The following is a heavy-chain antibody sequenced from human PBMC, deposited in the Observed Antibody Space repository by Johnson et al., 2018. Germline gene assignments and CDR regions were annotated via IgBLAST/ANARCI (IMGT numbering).Heavy chain of an antibody. D-gene: IGHD1-1*01. CDR3: ARWGGHNDLDY. Sequence: QVQLQESGPGLVKPSETLSLTCPVSAGSISSYYWSWIRQPPGKGLEWIGSIGNSGITNYNPSLKSRVTISIDTSKNQFSLKMSSVTAADTAVYYCARWGGHNDLDYWGQGTLVTVSS. J-gene: IGHJ4*02. CDR1: AGSISSYY. V-gene: IGHV4-59*01. CDR2: IGNSGIT.